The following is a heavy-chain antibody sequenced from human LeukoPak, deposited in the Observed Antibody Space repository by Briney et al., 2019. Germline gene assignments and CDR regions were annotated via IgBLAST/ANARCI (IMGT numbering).Heavy chain of an antibody. CDR1: GYTFTSYY. D-gene: IGHD3-10*01. CDR2: INPSGGST. V-gene: IGHV1-46*01. CDR3: ARFPPASMVGEGGYYYMDV. J-gene: IGHJ6*03. Sequence: ASVKVSCKASGYTFTSYYIHWVRQAPGQGLEWIGIINPSGGSTSYAHKFQGRVTMTRDTSTTTVYMQLNSLRVEDTAMYYCARFPPASMVGEGGYYYMDVWGKGTTVTVSS.